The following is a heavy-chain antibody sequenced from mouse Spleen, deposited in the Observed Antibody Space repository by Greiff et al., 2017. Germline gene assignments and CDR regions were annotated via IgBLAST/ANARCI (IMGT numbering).Heavy chain of an antibody. CDR1: GYTFTSYW. Sequence: EVKLQESGTVLARPGASVKMSCKTSGYTFTSYWMHWVKQRPGQGLEWIGAIYPGNSDTSYNQKFKGKAKLTAVTSASTAYMELSSLTNEDSAVYYCTRKGDRYGDGYYAMDYWGQGTSVTVSS. CDR2: IYPGNSDT. D-gene: IGHD2-14*01. V-gene: IGHV1-5*01. CDR3: TRKGDRYGDGYYAMDY. J-gene: IGHJ4*01.